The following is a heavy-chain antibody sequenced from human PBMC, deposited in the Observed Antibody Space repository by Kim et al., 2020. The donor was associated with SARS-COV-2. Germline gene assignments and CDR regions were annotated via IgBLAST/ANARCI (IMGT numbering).Heavy chain of an antibody. CDR3: ARGSGGFGELYYFDY. J-gene: IGHJ4*02. CDR2: ISSSSSYI. CDR1: GFTFSSYS. V-gene: IGHV3-21*01. D-gene: IGHD3-10*01. Sequence: GGSLRLSCAASGFTFSSYSMNWVRQAPGKGLELVSSISSSSSYIYYADSVKGRFTISRDNAKNSLYLQMNSLRAEDTAVYYCARGSGGFGELYYFDYWGQGTLVTVSS.